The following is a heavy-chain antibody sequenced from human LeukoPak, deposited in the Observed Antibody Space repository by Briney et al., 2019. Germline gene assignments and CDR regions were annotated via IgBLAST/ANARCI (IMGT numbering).Heavy chain of an antibody. D-gene: IGHD3-3*01. Sequence: PSETLSLTCTVSGGSIRRSTSHCWGWIRQPPGKGLEWIGSIYYSGSTYYNPSLKSRVTIPVDTSKNQFSLKLSSVTAADTAVYYCASEPMCYDLWSGYYQDYWGQGTLVTVSS. J-gene: IGHJ4*02. CDR2: IYYSGST. V-gene: IGHV4-39*01. CDR1: GGSIRRSTSHC. CDR3: ASEPMCYDLWSGYYQDY.